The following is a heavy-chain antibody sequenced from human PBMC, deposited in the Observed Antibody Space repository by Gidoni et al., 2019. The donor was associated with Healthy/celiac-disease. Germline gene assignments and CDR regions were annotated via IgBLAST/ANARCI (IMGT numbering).Heavy chain of an antibody. J-gene: IGHJ6*02. D-gene: IGHD2-2*01. CDR2: IIPIFGTA. Sequence: QAQLVQSGAEVKKPGSSVKVSCEASGGTFSSYAITWVRPAPGQGLEGMGGIIPIFGTANDAQKFQGGVTITADTSPSTAYMELGSLRSEDTAVYYCAREGVGYCSSTSCYEPNVDYYYGMDVWGQGTTVTVSS. V-gene: IGHV1-69*06. CDR3: AREGVGYCSSTSCYEPNVDYYYGMDV. CDR1: GGTFSSYA.